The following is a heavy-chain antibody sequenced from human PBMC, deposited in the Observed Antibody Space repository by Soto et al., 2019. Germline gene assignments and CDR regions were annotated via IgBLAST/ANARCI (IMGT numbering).Heavy chain of an antibody. CDR1: GFTFSSYA. V-gene: IGHV3-23*01. CDR2: ISGSGGST. Sequence: GGSLRLSCAASGFTFSSYAMSWVRQAPGKGLEWVSAISGSGGSTYYADSVKGRFTISRDNSKNTLYLQMNSLRAEDTAVYYCAKVPMDQLLVNNWFDPWGQGTLVTVS. CDR3: AKVPMDQLLVNNWFDP. D-gene: IGHD2-2*01. J-gene: IGHJ5*02.